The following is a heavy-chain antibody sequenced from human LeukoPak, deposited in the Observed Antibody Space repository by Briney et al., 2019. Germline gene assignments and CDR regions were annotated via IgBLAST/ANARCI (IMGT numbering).Heavy chain of an antibody. D-gene: IGHD6-19*01. CDR3: TTTPHWLAFDY. J-gene: IGHJ4*02. CDR1: ADSINTFSSYY. Sequence: SETLSLTCTVSADSINTFSSYYWSWIRQPPGKGLEWIGSLYHSGSTNHNPSLRSRVTISVDMSKNQLSLKLSSVTAADTAVYYCTTTPHWLAFDYWGQGTLVTVSS. V-gene: IGHV4-59*13. CDR2: LYHSGST.